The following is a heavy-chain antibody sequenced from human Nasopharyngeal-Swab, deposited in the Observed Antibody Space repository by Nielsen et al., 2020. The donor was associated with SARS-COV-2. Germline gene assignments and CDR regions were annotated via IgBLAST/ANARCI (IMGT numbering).Heavy chain of an antibody. J-gene: IGHJ4*02. V-gene: IGHV3-15*01. CDR1: GLTLSGFW. CDR2: IKSKTGGGTT. Sequence: GESLKISCVASGLTLSGFWMSWVRQAPGKGLEWVGRIKSKTGGGTTDYAAPVKGRFTISRDDSKNTVFLQMNSLKTEDTAVYYCTTDLHDYGDYDYWGQGTLVTVSS. D-gene: IGHD4-17*01. CDR3: TTDLHDYGDYDY.